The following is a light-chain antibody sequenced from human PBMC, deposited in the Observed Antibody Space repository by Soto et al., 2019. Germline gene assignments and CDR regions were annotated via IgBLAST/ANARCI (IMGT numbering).Light chain of an antibody. CDR1: SSKIGAGYD. J-gene: IGLJ1*01. Sequence: QSVLTQPPSVSGAPGQRVTISCTGSSSKIGAGYDVHWYQQLPGTAPNLLIYGNSNRPSGVPDRFSGSKSGTSASLAITGLQAEDEADYYCQSYDSSLSGSRVFGTGTKVTV. V-gene: IGLV1-40*01. CDR2: GNS. CDR3: QSYDSSLSGSRV.